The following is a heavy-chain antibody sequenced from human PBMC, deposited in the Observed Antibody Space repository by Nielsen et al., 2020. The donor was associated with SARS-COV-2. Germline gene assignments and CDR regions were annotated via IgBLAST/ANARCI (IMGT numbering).Heavy chain of an antibody. V-gene: IGHV3-23*01. J-gene: IGHJ6*02. CDR2: VSSSGGST. CDR1: GFTFNIYA. Sequence: GGSLRLSCAASGFTFNIYAMAWVRRAPGRGLQWVTGVSSSGGSTYYTDSVKGRFTISRDNSKNTLYLQMNSLRAEDTAVYYCAREPIHYDILTGYYRYYGMDVWGQGTTVTVSS. D-gene: IGHD3-9*01. CDR3: AREPIHYDILTGYYRYYGMDV.